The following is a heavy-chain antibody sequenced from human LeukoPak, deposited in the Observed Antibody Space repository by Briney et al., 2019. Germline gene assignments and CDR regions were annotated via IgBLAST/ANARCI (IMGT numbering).Heavy chain of an antibody. CDR3: AKVLVVRGINYDHYSMDF. D-gene: IGHD3-10*01. CDR1: GFSFSSHG. J-gene: IGHJ6*02. V-gene: IGHV3-30*02. Sequence: LPGGSLRLSCAASGFSFSSHGMHWLRQAPGKGLEWVTFIRFDGSNIYYVDSVKGRFTISRDNSKNTLYLQMNSLSPEDTAVYYCAKVLVVRGINYDHYSMDFWGQGTTVTVSS. CDR2: IRFDGSNI.